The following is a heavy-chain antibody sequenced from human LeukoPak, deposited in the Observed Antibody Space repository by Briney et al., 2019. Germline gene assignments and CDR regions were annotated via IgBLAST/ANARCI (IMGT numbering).Heavy chain of an antibody. CDR1: GDSISSSSYY. J-gene: IGHJ2*01. CDR2: IYYSGST. D-gene: IGHD4-17*01. CDR3: ARLDDYGDYGRYWYFDL. V-gene: IGHV4-39*01. Sequence: SETLSLTCSVSGDSISSSSYYWGWIRQPPGKGLEWIGSIYYSGSTYYNPSLKSRVTISVDTSKNQFSLRLSSVTAADTAVYYCARLDDYGDYGRYWYFDLWGRGTLVTVSS.